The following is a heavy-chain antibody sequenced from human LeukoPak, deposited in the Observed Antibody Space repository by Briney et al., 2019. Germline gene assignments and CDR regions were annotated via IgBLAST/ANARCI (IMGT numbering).Heavy chain of an antibody. CDR1: GGSISSYY. CDR2: IYSGGNT. V-gene: IGHV3-53*01. CDR3: ARVDYYGSGSYYTPRDY. Sequence: ETLSLTCTVSGGSISSYYMSWVRQAPGRGLEWVSVIYSGGNTYYADYVKGRFTISRDDSKNTLYLQMNSLRAEDTAVYYCARVDYYGSGSYYTPRDYWGQGTLVTVSS. D-gene: IGHD3-10*01. J-gene: IGHJ4*02.